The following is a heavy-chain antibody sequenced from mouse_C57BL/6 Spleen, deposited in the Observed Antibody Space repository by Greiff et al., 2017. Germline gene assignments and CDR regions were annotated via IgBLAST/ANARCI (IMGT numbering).Heavy chain of an antibody. D-gene: IGHD1-1*01. CDR3: AKRVYYYGSSYPGDY. V-gene: IGHV2-9*01. Sequence: VKLVESGPGLVAPSQSLSITCTVSGFSLTSYGVDWVRQPPGKGLEWLGVIWGGGSTTYNSALMSRLSISKDNSKSQVFLKMNSLQTDDTTMYYCAKRVYYYGSSYPGDYWGQGTSVTVSS. J-gene: IGHJ4*01. CDR2: IWGGGST. CDR1: GFSLTSYG.